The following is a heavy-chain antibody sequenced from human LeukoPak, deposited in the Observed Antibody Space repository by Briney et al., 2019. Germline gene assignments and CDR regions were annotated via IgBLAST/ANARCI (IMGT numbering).Heavy chain of an antibody. Sequence: PGESLKSSCKVSGYSFTSYWIGWARQMPGKGLECMGIIYPCVSHTIYSPSFQRQVSISADKAISTAYLQWSSLKASNTAMYYCARHSVSFDYWGEGPLVSVSS. V-gene: IGHV5-51*01. CDR1: GYSFTSYW. D-gene: IGHD5/OR15-5a*01. CDR2: IYPCVSHT. CDR3: ARHSVSFDY. J-gene: IGHJ4*02.